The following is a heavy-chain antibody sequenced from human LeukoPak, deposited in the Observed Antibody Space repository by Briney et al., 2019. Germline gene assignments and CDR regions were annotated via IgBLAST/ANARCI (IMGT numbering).Heavy chain of an antibody. CDR2: IYYSGST. J-gene: IGHJ4*02. Sequence: SQTLSLTCTVSGGSISSGDYYWSWIRQPPGKGLEWMGYIYYSGSTYYNPSLKSRVTISVDTSKNQFSLSLSSVTAADTAVYYCARGLATTQGAAAMPLWGQGTLVTVSS. CDR1: GGSISSGDYY. V-gene: IGHV4-30-4*01. D-gene: IGHD2-2*01. CDR3: ARGLATTQGAAAMPL.